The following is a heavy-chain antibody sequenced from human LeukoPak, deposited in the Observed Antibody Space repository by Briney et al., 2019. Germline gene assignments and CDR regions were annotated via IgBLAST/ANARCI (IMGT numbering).Heavy chain of an antibody. Sequence: GGSLRLSCAASGFTFSSYAMHWVRQAPGKGLEWVSGISGSDGNTYYADSVKGRFTISRDNSKNTLYLQMNSLRAEDAAVYYCAKDRGPTTVTTVDYWGQGTLVTVSS. V-gene: IGHV3-23*01. CDR3: AKDRGPTTVTTVDY. D-gene: IGHD4-17*01. CDR2: ISGSDGNT. J-gene: IGHJ4*02. CDR1: GFTFSSYA.